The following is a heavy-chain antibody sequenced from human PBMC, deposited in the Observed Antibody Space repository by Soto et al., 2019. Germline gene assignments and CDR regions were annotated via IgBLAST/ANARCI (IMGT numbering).Heavy chain of an antibody. CDR3: AKDPHFHLVVAAGAFDI. J-gene: IGHJ3*02. CDR2: ISYDGSNK. V-gene: IGHV3-30*18. D-gene: IGHD3-22*01. Sequence: QVQLVESGGGVVQPGRSLRLSCAASGFTFSSYGMHWVRQAPGKGLEWVAVISYDGSNKYYADSVKGRFTISRDNSKNTLYLQMNSLRAEDTAVYYCAKDPHFHLVVAAGAFDIWGQGTMVTVSS. CDR1: GFTFSSYG.